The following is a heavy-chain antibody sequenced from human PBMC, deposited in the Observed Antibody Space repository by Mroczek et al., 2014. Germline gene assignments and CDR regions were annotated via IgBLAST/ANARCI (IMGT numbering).Heavy chain of an antibody. D-gene: IGHD3-22*01. CDR3: AREHYYDSSGSQKFDY. Sequence: QVQLQESGPGLVKPSQTLSLTCTVSGGSISSGSYYWSWIRQPAGKGLEWIGRIYTSGSTNYNPSLKSRVTISVDTSKNQFSLKLSSVTAADTAVYYCAREHYYDSSGSQKFDYWGQGTLVTVSS. CDR1: GGSISSGSYY. J-gene: IGHJ4*02. CDR2: IYTSGST. V-gene: IGHV4-61*02.